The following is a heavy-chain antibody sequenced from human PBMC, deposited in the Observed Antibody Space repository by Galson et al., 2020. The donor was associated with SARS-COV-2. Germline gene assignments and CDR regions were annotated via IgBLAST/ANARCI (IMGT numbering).Heavy chain of an antibody. V-gene: IGHV1-3*01. CDR3: ARLAGYCSRTGGYAGDSYWFDP. CDR1: GYTFPNYA. Sequence: ASVKVSCKDSGYTFPNYALHWVRQAPGQRLAWMGWNNAGPGNTKYSHKFQGRVTITSDTSASTAYMALSSLRSEDTAVYYCARLAGYCSRTGGYAGDSYWFDPWGQGTLVTVSS. CDR2: NNAGPGNT. D-gene: IGHD2-2*01. J-gene: IGHJ5*02.